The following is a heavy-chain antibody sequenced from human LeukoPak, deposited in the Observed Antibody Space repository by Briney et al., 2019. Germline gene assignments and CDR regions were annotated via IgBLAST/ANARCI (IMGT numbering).Heavy chain of an antibody. D-gene: IGHD5-12*01. V-gene: IGHV4-39*01. J-gene: IGHJ3*02. CDR1: GDSTSSSTYY. Sequence: SETLSLTCTVSGDSTSSSTYYWDWIRQAPGKGLEWLGYIYDSGTTHYKASLKSRVTISGDTSKNQFSLKLNSVTAADTAIYYCATHRRSGSGGSENAFEIWGQGTMVTVSS. CDR2: IYDSGTT. CDR3: ATHRRSGSGGSENAFEI.